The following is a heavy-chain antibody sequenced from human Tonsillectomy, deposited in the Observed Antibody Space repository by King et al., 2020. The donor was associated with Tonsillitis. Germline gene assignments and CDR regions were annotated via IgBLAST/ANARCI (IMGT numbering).Heavy chain of an antibody. D-gene: IGHD2-21*02. V-gene: IGHV3-33*01. J-gene: IGHJ4*02. Sequence: QLVQSGGGVVQPGRSLRLSCAASGFTFSYYGMHWVRQAPGKGLEWVAVIWFDGSNKYYADSVKGRFTISRDNSKNTLSLQMSSLRAEDTAVYYCARGPYDQDDCEYLSYWGQGTLVTVSS. CDR3: ARGPYDQDDCEYLSY. CDR2: IWFDGSNK. CDR1: GFTFSYYG.